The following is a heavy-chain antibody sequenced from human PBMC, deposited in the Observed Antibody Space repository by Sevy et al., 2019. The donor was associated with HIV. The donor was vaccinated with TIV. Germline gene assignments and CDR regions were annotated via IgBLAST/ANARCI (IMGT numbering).Heavy chain of an antibody. D-gene: IGHD3-10*01. Sequence: SETLSLTCTVSGYSISSGYYWGWIRQPPGKGLEWIGSIYHSGSTYYNPSLKSRVTISVDTSKNQFSLKLSSVTTADTAVYYWARQPTLFLWFGELSYWFDPWGQGTLVTVSS. J-gene: IGHJ5*02. CDR2: IYHSGST. CDR1: GYSISSGYY. CDR3: ARQPTLFLWFGELSYWFDP. V-gene: IGHV4-38-2*02.